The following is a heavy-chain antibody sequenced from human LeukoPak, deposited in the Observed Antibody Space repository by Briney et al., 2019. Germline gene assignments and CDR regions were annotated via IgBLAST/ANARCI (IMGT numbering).Heavy chain of an antibody. CDR1: GFSFSHYA. J-gene: IGHJ3*02. CDR3: AKSSRRFLTDAFDI. CDR2: ISWNSGSI. D-gene: IGHD3-3*01. V-gene: IGHV3-9*01. Sequence: HPGGSLRLSCAASGFSFSHYAMSWVRQAPTRGLEWVSGISWNSGSIGYADSVKGRFTISRDNAKNSLYLQMNSLRAEDTALYYCAKSSRRFLTDAFDIWGQGTMVTVSS.